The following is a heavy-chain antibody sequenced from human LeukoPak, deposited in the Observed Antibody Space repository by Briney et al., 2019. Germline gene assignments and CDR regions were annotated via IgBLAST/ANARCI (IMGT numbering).Heavy chain of an antibody. J-gene: IGHJ4*02. CDR1: GFTFSNYW. D-gene: IGHD5-18*01. CDR3: ARVSRYSYGSFDY. V-gene: IGHV3-7*01. Sequence: GGSLRLSCEGSGFTFSNYWMGWVRQAPGKGLEWVANIKQDGSEKYYVDSVKGRFTISRDDAKNSLYLQLNSLRVEDTAVYLCARVSRYSYGSFDYWGQGTLVTVSS. CDR2: IKQDGSEK.